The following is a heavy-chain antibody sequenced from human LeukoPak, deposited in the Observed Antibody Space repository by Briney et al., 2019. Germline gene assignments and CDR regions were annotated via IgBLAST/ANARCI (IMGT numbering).Heavy chain of an antibody. Sequence: SETLSLTCTVSGGSISSGGYYWSWIRQHPGKGLEWIGYIYYSGSTYYNPSLKSRVTISVDTSKNQFSLTLSSVTAADTAVYYCARDGTKLLGYGMDVWGQGTTVTVSS. CDR1: GGSISSGGYY. D-gene: IGHD3-16*01. CDR3: ARDGTKLLGYGMDV. J-gene: IGHJ6*02. CDR2: IYYSGST. V-gene: IGHV4-31*03.